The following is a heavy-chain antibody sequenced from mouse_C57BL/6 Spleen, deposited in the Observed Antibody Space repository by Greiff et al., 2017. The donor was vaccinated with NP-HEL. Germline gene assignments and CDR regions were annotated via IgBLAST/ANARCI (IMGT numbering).Heavy chain of an antibody. Sequence: VQLQQSGAELARPGASVKLSCKASGYTFTSYGISWVKQRTGQGLEWIGEIYPRSGNTYYNEKFKGEATLTADKSSSTAYMELRSLTSEDSAVYFCAREGLGPFAYWGQGTLVTVSA. CDR2: IYPRSGNT. J-gene: IGHJ3*01. V-gene: IGHV1-81*01. CDR3: AREGLGPFAY. CDR1: GYTFTSYG. D-gene: IGHD4-1*01.